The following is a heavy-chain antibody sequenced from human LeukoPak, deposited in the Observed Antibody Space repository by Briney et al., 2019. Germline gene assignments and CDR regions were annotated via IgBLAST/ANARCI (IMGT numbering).Heavy chain of an antibody. Sequence: SETLSLTCAVYGGSFSGYYWSWIRQPPGKGLERIGEINHSGSTNYNPSLKSRVTLSVDTSKNQFSLKLSSVTAADTAVYYCARGVRDYDILNYWGQGTLVTVSS. D-gene: IGHD3-9*01. V-gene: IGHV4-34*01. CDR3: ARGVRDYDILNY. J-gene: IGHJ4*02. CDR2: INHSGST. CDR1: GGSFSGYY.